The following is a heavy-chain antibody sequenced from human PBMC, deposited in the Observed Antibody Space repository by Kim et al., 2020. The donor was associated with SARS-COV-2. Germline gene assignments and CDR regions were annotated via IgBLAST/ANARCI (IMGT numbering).Heavy chain of an antibody. V-gene: IGHV1-69*13. J-gene: IGHJ6*04. CDR1: GGTFSSYA. Sequence: SVKVSCKASGGTFSSYAISWVRQAPGQGLEWMGGIILIFGTANYAQKFQGRVTFTADESTSTAYMELSSLRSEDTAVYYCARRSPDCTPDYGMDVWGAGTTVTVSS. CDR2: IILIFGTA. D-gene: IGHD2-21*02. CDR3: ARRSPDCTPDYGMDV.